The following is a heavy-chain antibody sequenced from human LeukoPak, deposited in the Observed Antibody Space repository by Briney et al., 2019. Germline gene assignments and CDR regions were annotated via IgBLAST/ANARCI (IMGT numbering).Heavy chain of an antibody. V-gene: IGHV1-69*13. Sequence: PWASVEVSCKASGGTSSSYAISWVRQAPGQGLEWMGGIIPIFGTANYAQKFQGRVTITADESTSTAYMELSSLRSEDTAVYYCARDLGVVGATTYPWGQGTLVTVSS. CDR2: IIPIFGTA. J-gene: IGHJ5*02. CDR1: GGTSSSYA. D-gene: IGHD1-26*01. CDR3: ARDLGVVGATTYP.